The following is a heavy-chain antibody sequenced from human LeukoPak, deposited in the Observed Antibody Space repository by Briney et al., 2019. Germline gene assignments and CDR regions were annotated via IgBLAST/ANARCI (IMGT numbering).Heavy chain of an antibody. D-gene: IGHD3-22*01. CDR3: ARYYYDSSGSQGAFDM. J-gene: IGHJ3*02. CDR1: GFTFSSYW. CDR2: INSDGSST. Sequence: PGGSLRLSCAASGFTFSSYWMNWVRQAPGKGLVWVSRINSDGSSTTYADSVKGRFTISRDNARNTLYLQMNSLRAEDTAVYYCARYYYDSSGSQGAFDMWGQGTMVTVST. V-gene: IGHV3-74*01.